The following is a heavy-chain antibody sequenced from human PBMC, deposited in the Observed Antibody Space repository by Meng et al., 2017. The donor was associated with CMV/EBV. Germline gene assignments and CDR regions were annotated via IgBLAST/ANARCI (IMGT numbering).Heavy chain of an antibody. J-gene: IGHJ4*02. CDR1: GGSISSSSYY. CDR2: IYYSGST. D-gene: IGHD5-24*01. Sequence: SETLSLTCTVSGGSISSSSYYWGWIRQPPGKGLEWIGSIYYSGSTYYNPSLKSRVTISVDTSKNQFSLKLSSVTAADTAVYYCAREGWLQLRYFDYWGQGTLVTVSS. V-gene: IGHV4-39*07. CDR3: AREGWLQLRYFDY.